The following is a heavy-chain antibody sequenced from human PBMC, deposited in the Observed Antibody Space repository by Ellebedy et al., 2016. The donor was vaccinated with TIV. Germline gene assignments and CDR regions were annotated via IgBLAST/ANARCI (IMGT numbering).Heavy chain of an antibody. J-gene: IGHJ5*02. Sequence: MPSETLSLTCTVSSGSISSGGYYTRSGGYYWNWIRQLPGKGLAWIGYIYYIGSTYYNPSLKSRVTISVDTSKNQFSLKLSSVTAADTAVYYCARDPTATSTNRENWFDPWGQGTLVTVSS. CDR2: IYYIGST. CDR3: ARDPTATSTNRENWFDP. CDR1: SGSISSGGYYTRSGGYY. V-gene: IGHV4-31*03. D-gene: IGHD2-2*01.